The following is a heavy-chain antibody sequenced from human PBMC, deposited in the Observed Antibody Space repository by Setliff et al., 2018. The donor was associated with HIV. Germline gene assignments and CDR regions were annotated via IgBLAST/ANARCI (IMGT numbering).Heavy chain of an antibody. J-gene: IGHJ6*03. V-gene: IGHV4-39*01. CDR3: ARQEYFYYYMDF. CDR2: ILSYRGST. D-gene: IGHD3-9*01. Sequence: PSETLSLTCTVSSGSISSSSYYWGWIRQPPGKGLEWVATILSYRGSTYYNLPLKSRATISVDTSKNQFSLRLSSVTAADTAVYYCARQEYFYYYMDFWGRGTTVTVSS. CDR1: SGSISSSSYY.